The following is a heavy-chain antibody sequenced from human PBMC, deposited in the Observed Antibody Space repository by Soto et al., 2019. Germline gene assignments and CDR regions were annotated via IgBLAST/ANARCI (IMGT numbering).Heavy chain of an antibody. J-gene: IGHJ6*02. CDR3: ARGGGRDYYYYGMDV. D-gene: IGHD2-15*01. Sequence: GGSLRLSCAASGFTFSSYGMHWVRQAPGKGLEWVAVIWYDGSNKYYADSVKGRFTISRDNSKNTLYLQMNSLRAEDTDVYYCARGGGRDYYYYGMDVGGQGTTVTVSS. CDR1: GFTFSSYG. CDR2: IWYDGSNK. V-gene: IGHV3-33*01.